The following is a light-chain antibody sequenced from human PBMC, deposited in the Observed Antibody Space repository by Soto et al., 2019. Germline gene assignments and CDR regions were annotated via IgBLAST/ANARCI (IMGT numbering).Light chain of an antibody. CDR3: QQYNDWPRA. J-gene: IGKJ2*01. Sequence: EIVMTQSPATLSVSPGEGATLSCRASQSVSSNLAWYQQKPGQAPRLLIYGASTRAAGIPARFSGSGSGTEFTLSISGLQSEDFAVYYCQQYNDWPRAFGQGTKLEIK. V-gene: IGKV3-15*01. CDR1: QSVSSN. CDR2: GAS.